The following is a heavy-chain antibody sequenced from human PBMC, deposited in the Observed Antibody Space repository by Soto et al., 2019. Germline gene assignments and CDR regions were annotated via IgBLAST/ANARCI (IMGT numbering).Heavy chain of an antibody. Sequence: EVQLVESGGGLVKPGGSLRLSCAGSGFLFPYAWMSWFRQAPGKGLEWVGHIKNKGDGGTADHAAAVKGRFVISRDDSERMVFLQMNSLKVEDTAVYYCATMGLYCSGGSCYSDNWGQGALVTVSS. D-gene: IGHD2-15*01. CDR1: GFLFPYAW. J-gene: IGHJ4*02. V-gene: IGHV3-15*01. CDR2: IKNKGDGGTA. CDR3: ATMGLYCSGGSCYSDN.